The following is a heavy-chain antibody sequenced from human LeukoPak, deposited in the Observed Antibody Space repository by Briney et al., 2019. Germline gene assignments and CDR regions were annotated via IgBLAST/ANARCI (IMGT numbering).Heavy chain of an antibody. V-gene: IGHV3-64*04. Sequence: PGGSLRLSCSASGFTFSSYAMHWVRQAPGEGLEYVSAISSNGGSTYYADSVKGRFTISRDNAKNTLYLQMNSLRAEDTAVYYCARVIAGYCSGGSCRYFDSWGQGTLVTVSS. J-gene: IGHJ4*02. CDR2: ISSNGGST. CDR1: GFTFSSYA. D-gene: IGHD2-15*01. CDR3: ARVIAGYCSGGSCRYFDS.